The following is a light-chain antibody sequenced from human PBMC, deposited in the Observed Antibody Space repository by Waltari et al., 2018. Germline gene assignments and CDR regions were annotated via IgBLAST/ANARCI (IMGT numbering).Light chain of an antibody. CDR2: EVS. Sequence: QSPLTQPASVSGSPGQSIPLSCTGTTSDVGSYHHVSWYQQHPGKAPKPMIYEVSNRPSGVSDRFSGSKSGNTASLTISGLQAEDEADYYCNSYTSSSTLVFGGGTKVTVL. CDR3: NSYTSSSTLV. J-gene: IGLJ3*02. V-gene: IGLV2-14*01. CDR1: TSDVGSYHH.